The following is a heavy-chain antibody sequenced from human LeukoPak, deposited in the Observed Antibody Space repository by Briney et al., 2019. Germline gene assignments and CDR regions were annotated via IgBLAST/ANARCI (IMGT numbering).Heavy chain of an antibody. D-gene: IGHD3-10*01. CDR1: GGSISSSNW. CDR2: IYHSGST. Sequence: SETLSLTCAVSGGSISSSNWWSWVRQPPGKGLEWIGEIYHSGSTNYNPSLKSRVTISVDKSKNQFSLKLSSVTAADTAVYYCARSPWGFGESFHDAFDIWGQGTMVTVSS. J-gene: IGHJ3*02. CDR3: ARSPWGFGESFHDAFDI. V-gene: IGHV4-4*02.